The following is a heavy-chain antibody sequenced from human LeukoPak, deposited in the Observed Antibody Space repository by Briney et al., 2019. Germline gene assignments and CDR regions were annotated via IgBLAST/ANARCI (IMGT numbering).Heavy chain of an antibody. J-gene: IGHJ4*02. D-gene: IGHD3-16*01. CDR3: ARRAINSVMFDY. CDR2: IYYSGST. Sequence: SETLSLTCTVSGGSISSGGYYWSWIRQHPGKGLEWIGYIYYSGSTNYNPSLRSRVTISVDTSKNQFSLKLSSATAADTAVYFCARRAINSVMFDYWGQGTLVTVSS. V-gene: IGHV4-61*08. CDR1: GGSISSGGYY.